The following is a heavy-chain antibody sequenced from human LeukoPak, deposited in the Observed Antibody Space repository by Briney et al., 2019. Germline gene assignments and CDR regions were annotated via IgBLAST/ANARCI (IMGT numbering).Heavy chain of an antibody. CDR2: INKDGSEI. J-gene: IGHJ4*02. CDR1: GFTFSNYW. CDR3: ASDKVTY. V-gene: IGHV3-7*01. Sequence: PGGSLRLSCAASGFTFSNYWMSWVRQAPGKGLEWVAHINKDGSEIYYVDSVKGRFTISRDNAKNSLSLQMNSLRVEDTAVYYCASDKVTYWGQGTLVTVSS.